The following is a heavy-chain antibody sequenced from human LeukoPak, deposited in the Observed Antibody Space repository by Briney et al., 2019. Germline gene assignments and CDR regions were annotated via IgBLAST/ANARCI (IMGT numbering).Heavy chain of an antibody. CDR3: ARDRGPYYDILTGYQMLWY. Sequence: GASVKVSCKASGGTFSSYAISWVRQAPGQGLEWMGGIIPIFGTANYAQKFQGRVTITADESTSTAYMELSRLRSDDTAVYYCARDRGPYYDILTGYQMLWYWGQGTLVTVSS. D-gene: IGHD3-9*01. CDR1: GGTFSSYA. CDR2: IIPIFGTA. V-gene: IGHV1-69*13. J-gene: IGHJ4*02.